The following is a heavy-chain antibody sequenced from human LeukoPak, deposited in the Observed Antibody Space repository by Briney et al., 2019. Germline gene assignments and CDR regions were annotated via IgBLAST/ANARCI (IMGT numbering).Heavy chain of an antibody. CDR3: SRLTHSYYSDTSGYYSYYYMDV. CDR2: IPYSGNT. D-gene: IGHD3-22*01. CDR1: AGSISSSDYY. V-gene: IGHV4-39*02. Sequence: SETLSLTCTVSAGSISSSDYYWGWIRQSPGNGLEWIRRIPYSGNTYYNPSLKSRVTISVDTSKNHFSLRLSSVTAADTAVYFCSRLTHSYYSDTSGYYSYYYMDVWGEGTTVTVSS. J-gene: IGHJ6*03.